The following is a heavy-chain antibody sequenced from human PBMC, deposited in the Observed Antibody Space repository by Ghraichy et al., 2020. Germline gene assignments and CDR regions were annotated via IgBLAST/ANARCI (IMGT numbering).Heavy chain of an antibody. J-gene: IGHJ3*02. Sequence: SETLSLTCTVSGDSISTRYWSWIRQSPGKGLEWIGHTYTRGSITNYNPSLKSRVTMSVDTSKNQVSLKLSSVTAADSAVYYCARHLVVYGVYAFDIWGHGTMVTVSS. CDR2: TYTRGSIT. D-gene: IGHD3-16*01. CDR3: ARHLVVYGVYAFDI. V-gene: IGHV4-4*09. CDR1: GDSISTRY.